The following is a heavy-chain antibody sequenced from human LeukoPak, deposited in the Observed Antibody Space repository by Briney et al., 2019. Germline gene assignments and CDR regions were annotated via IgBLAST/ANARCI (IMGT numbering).Heavy chain of an antibody. V-gene: IGHV4-34*01. CDR3: ARGEVVAENWFDP. D-gene: IGHD2-15*01. Sequence: SETLSLTCAVYGGSFSGYYWSWIRQPPAKGLEWIGEINHSGSTNYNPSLKSRVTISVDTSKNQFSLKLSSVTAADTAVYYCARGEVVAENWFDPWGQGTLVTVSS. J-gene: IGHJ5*02. CDR1: GGSFSGYY. CDR2: INHSGST.